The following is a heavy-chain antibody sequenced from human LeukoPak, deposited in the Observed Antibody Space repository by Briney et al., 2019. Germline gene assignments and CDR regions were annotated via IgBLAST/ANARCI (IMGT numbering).Heavy chain of an antibody. J-gene: IGHJ4*02. V-gene: IGHV3-74*01. CDR3: ARGPPCSSTSRYIDY. D-gene: IGHD2-2*02. CDR1: GLTFSSYW. CDR2: INTDGSST. Sequence: GGSLRLSCAASGLTFSSYWMHWVRQAPGKGLWWVSRINTDGSSTSYADSVKGRFTISRDNAKNTLYLQMNSLRAEDTAVYYCARGPPCSSTSRYIDYWGQGTLVTVSS.